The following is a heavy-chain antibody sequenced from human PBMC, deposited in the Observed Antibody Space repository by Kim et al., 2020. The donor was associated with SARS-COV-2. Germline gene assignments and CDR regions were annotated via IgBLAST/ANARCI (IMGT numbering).Heavy chain of an antibody. CDR1: GGSISSSSYY. D-gene: IGHD2-2*01. J-gene: IGHJ4*02. Sequence: SETLSLTCTVSGGSISSSSYYWGWIRQTPEKGLEWIGSIYYSGTTYYNPSLKSRVTISVDTSKNQFSLKPSSVTAADTAVYYCARRNCSSTRCYEGYWGQGTLVTVSS. CDR3: ARRNCSSTRCYEGY. V-gene: IGHV4-39*01. CDR2: IYYSGTT.